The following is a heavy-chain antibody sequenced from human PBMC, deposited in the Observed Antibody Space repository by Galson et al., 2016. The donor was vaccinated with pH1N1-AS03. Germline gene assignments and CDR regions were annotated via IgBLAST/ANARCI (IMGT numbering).Heavy chain of an antibody. CDR2: LSGTGLSA. D-gene: IGHD1/OR15-1a*01. CDR1: GFSFSRYA. Sequence: SLRLSCAASGFSFSRYAMIWVRQAPGKGLEWVSSLSGTGLSAYYADSVKGRFSISRDNSKSTVYLHLKGLRGEDTAAYYWARTTSTAPQAWRLDPWGQGTLVTVSS. CDR3: ARTTSTAPQAWRLDP. V-gene: IGHV3-23*01. J-gene: IGHJ5*02.